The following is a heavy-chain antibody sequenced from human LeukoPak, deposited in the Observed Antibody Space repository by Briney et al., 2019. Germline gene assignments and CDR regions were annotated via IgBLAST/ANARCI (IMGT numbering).Heavy chain of an antibody. CDR2: INPDNGGA. CDR1: GNTFSGNY. J-gene: IGHJ4*02. V-gene: IGHV1-2*02. CDR3: ARSLGSGTYRGFFDY. D-gene: IGHD3-10*01. Sequence: ASVKVSCKAFGNTFSGNYMHWVRQAPGQGLEWMGWINPDNGGAKYAQKFQGRFSMTWDTSITTAYMDLTSLRSDDTALYYCARSLGSGTYRGFFDYWGQGTLVTVST.